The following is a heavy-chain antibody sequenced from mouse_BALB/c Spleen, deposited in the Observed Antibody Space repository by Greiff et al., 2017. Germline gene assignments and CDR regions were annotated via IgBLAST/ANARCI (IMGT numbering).Heavy chain of an antibody. Sequence: EVKLQESGPELVKPGASVKISCKASGYTFTDYNMHWVKQSHGKSLEWIGYIYPYNGGTGYNQKFKSKATLTVDNSSSTAYMELRSLTSEDSAVYYCASGYDHGDYWGQGTTLTVSS. J-gene: IGHJ2*01. CDR3: ASGYDHGDY. CDR1: GYTFTDYN. CDR2: IYPYNGGT. V-gene: IGHV1S29*02. D-gene: IGHD2-2*01.